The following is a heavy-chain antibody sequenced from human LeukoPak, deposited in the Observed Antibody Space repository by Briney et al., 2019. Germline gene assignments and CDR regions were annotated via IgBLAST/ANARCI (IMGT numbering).Heavy chain of an antibody. J-gene: IGHJ5*02. CDR3: ARDLSFKVFDP. V-gene: IGHV3-21*01. CDR2: ISSSSSHI. D-gene: IGHD2/OR15-2a*01. Sequence: GGSLRLSCAASGFTFSSYAMHWVRQAPGKGLEWVSSISSSSSHIYYADSMKGRFTISRDNGKNSLYLQMNSLRAEDTAVYYCARDLSFKVFDPWGQGTLVTVSS. CDR1: GFTFSSYA.